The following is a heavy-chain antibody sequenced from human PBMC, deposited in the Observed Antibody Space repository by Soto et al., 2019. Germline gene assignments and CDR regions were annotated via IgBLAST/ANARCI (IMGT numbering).Heavy chain of an antibody. Sequence: QVQLQESGPGLVKPSQTLSLTCTVSGGSISSGGYYWSWIRQHPGKGLEWIGYIYYSGRTYYNPSLKSRVNISVDTSKNQFSLKLSSVTAADTAVYYCARTYCSSTSCLYDAPDGGDYWGQGTLVTVSS. V-gene: IGHV4-31*03. CDR3: ARTYCSSTSCLYDAPDGGDY. D-gene: IGHD2-2*01. J-gene: IGHJ4*02. CDR1: GGSISSGGYY. CDR2: IYYSGRT.